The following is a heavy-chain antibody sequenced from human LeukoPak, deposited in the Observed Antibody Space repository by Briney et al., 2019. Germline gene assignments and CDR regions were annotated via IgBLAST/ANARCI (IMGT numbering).Heavy chain of an antibody. CDR1: GGTFSSYA. CDR3: ARGAEGTYYYDSSASNDAFDI. D-gene: IGHD3-22*01. V-gene: IGHV1-69*13. Sequence: GASVKVSCKASGGTFSSYAISWVRQAPGQGLEWMGGIIPIFGTANYAQKFQGRVTITADESTSTAYMELSSLRSGDTAVYYCARGAEGTYYYDSSASNDAFDIWGQGTMVTVSS. CDR2: IIPIFGTA. J-gene: IGHJ3*02.